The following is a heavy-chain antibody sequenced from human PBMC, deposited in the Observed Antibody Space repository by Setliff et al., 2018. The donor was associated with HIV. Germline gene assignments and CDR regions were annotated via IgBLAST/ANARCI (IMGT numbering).Heavy chain of an antibody. V-gene: IGHV4-61*09. CDR2: IHISGTT. J-gene: IGHJ4*02. D-gene: IGHD3-3*01. CDR3: ARDVMEWFGNYFDN. CDR1: GSSISSGSDY. Sequence: SETLSLTCTVSGSSISSGSDYWSWIRQPAGKGLEWIGQIHISGTTNYNPSLKSRVTISIDTSKHQFSLKLTSATAADTALYYCARDVMEWFGNYFDNWGQGALVTVS.